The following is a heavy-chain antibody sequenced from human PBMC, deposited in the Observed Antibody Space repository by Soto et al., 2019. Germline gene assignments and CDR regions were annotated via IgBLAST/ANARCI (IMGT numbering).Heavy chain of an antibody. CDR2: ISTYNGNT. Sequence: ASVKVSCKASGYTFTTYDISWVRQAPGQGLEWMGRISTYNGNTNYPQSLQGRLTLTTDTSTTTAYMELRSLRSDDTAVYYCARLPVTGLATYGLDVWGQGTTVTVSS. CDR3: ARLPVTGLATYGLDV. CDR1: GYTFTTYD. J-gene: IGHJ6*02. V-gene: IGHV1-18*01. D-gene: IGHD2-21*02.